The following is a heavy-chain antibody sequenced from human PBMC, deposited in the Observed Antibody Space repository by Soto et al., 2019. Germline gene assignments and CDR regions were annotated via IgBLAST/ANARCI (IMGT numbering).Heavy chain of an antibody. Sequence: ASETLSLTCAVYGGSYEDYYWTWIRQPPGKGLEWIGEINHSGKTNYNGSLKRRVIMTLDMSKNQFSLRLRSVTAADTAVYYCARGTCSGGSCSVSDGFDLWGRGTMVTVSS. D-gene: IGHD2-15*01. CDR3: ARGTCSGGSCSVSDGFDL. J-gene: IGHJ3*01. CDR1: GGSYEDYY. CDR2: INHSGKT. V-gene: IGHV4-34*01.